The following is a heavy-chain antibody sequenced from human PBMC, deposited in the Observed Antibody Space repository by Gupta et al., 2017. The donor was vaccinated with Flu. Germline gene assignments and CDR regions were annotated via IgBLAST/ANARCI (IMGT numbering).Heavy chain of an antibody. CDR3: AKSTSTWNIYSYYHGMDV. V-gene: IGHV3-30*18. J-gene: IGHJ6*02. Sequence: QVQLLASGGGVVQPGGYMRRSCVVAGLSLTSFGRHWVRQAPGRGLAWVGAVSYDVNNKYYVDGVKCRFRISRDNSKNTLYLQMNSLRAEDTGISYCAKSTSTWNIYSYYHGMDVWGRGTTVSVSS. CDR2: VSYDVNNK. D-gene: IGHD1/OR15-1a*01. CDR1: GLSLTSFG.